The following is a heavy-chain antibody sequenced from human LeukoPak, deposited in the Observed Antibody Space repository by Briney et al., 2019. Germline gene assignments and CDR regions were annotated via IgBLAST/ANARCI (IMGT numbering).Heavy chain of an antibody. D-gene: IGHD2-2*01. V-gene: IGHV4-39*07. CDR3: AKVLVPAAIDAFDI. CDR2: IYYSGST. Sequence: PSETPSLTCTVSGGSISSSSYYWGWIRQPPGKGLEWIGSIYYSGSTYYNPSLKSRVTISVDTSKNQFSLKLSSVTAADTAVYYCAKVLVPAAIDAFDIWGQGTMVTVSS. J-gene: IGHJ3*02. CDR1: GGSISSSSYY.